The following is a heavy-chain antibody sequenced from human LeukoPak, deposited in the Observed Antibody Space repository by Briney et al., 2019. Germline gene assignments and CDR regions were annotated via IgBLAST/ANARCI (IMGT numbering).Heavy chain of an antibody. CDR2: IYYSGST. V-gene: IGHV4-59*01. CDR3: AKVRFDY. J-gene: IGHJ4*02. Sequence: SETLSLTRTVSGGSNSSYYWSWIRQHPGKGLEWIGYIYYSGSTNYNPSLKSRVTISVDTSKNQFSLKLSSVTAADTAVYYCAKVRFDYWGQGTLVTFSS. CDR1: GGSNSSYY.